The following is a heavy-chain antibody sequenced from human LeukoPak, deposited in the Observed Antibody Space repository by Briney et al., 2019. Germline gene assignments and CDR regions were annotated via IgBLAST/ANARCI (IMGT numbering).Heavy chain of an antibody. CDR3: ARDGLRVGGSAPFP. V-gene: IGHV1-18*01. Sequence: ASVKVSCKASGYTFTSYGISWVRQAPGQGVEWMGWISAYNGNTNYAQKLQGRVTMTTDTSTSTAYMELRSPRSDDTAVYYCARDGLRVGGSAPFPWGQGTLVTVSS. CDR2: ISAYNGNT. J-gene: IGHJ5*02. CDR1: GYTFTSYG. D-gene: IGHD3-10*01.